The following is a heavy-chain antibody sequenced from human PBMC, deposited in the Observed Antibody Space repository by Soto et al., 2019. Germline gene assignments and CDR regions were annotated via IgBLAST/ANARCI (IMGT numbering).Heavy chain of an antibody. J-gene: IGHJ4*02. CDR3: ERLRAVSADY. Sequence: QVQLVESGGGVVQPGTSLRLSCATTGFTFSSHGMNWMRQGPGKGLEWVATIWFDSSYKYYADSVKGRFTVSRDNSKDSLYLQMSSLRVEDTAVYYGERLRAVSADYWGQGSLVTVSS. CDR2: IWFDSSYK. V-gene: IGHV3-33*01. D-gene: IGHD2-8*01. CDR1: GFTFSSHG.